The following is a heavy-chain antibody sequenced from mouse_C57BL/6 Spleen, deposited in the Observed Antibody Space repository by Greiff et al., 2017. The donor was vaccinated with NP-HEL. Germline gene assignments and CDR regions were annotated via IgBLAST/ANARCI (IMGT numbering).Heavy chain of an antibody. Sequence: DVKLVESEGGLVQPGSSMKLSCTASGFTFSDYYMAWVRQVPEKGLEWVANINYDGSSTYYLDSLKSRFIISRDNAKNILYLQMSSLKSEDTATYYCARALYYYGSSFYWYFDVWGTGTTVTVSS. CDR3: ARALYYYGSSFYWYFDV. J-gene: IGHJ1*03. D-gene: IGHD1-1*01. CDR1: GFTFSDYY. CDR2: INYDGSST. V-gene: IGHV5-16*01.